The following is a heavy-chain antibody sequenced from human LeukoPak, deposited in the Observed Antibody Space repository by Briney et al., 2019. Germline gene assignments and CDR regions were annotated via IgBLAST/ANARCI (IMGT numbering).Heavy chain of an antibody. CDR3: ARVRGVTNFDY. V-gene: IGHV3-21*01. CDR1: GFTFNSYS. Sequence: GGSLRLSCAASGFTFNSYSMNWVRQAPGKGLEWVSSISSSSSYIYYADSVKGRFTISRDNAKNSLYLQMNSLRAEDTAVYYCARVRGVTNFDYWGQGTLVTVSS. D-gene: IGHD3-10*01. CDR2: ISSSSSYI. J-gene: IGHJ4*02.